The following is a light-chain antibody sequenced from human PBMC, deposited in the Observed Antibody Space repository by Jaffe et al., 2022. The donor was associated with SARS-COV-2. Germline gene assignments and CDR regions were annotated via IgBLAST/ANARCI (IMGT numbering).Light chain of an antibody. CDR1: QGIRNE. Sequence: AIQLTQSPSSLSASVGDRVTITCRASQGIRNELGWYQQKPGNAPRFLIYAASNLQSGVPSRFSGSGSGTDFTLTISSLQPEDFATYYCLQDYNYPRTFGPGTKVELK. J-gene: IGKJ3*01. V-gene: IGKV1-6*01. CDR3: LQDYNYPRT. CDR2: AAS.